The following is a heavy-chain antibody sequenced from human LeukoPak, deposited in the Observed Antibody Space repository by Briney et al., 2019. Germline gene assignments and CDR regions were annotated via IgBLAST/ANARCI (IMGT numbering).Heavy chain of an antibody. V-gene: IGHV1-2*02. J-gene: IGHJ4*02. CDR3: ARDLRNGIAAAGTAADY. CDR1: GYTFTGYY. Sequence: ASVKVSCKASGYTFTGYYMHWVRQAPGQGLEWMGWINPNSGGTNYAQKFQGGVTMTRDTSISTAYMELSRLRSDDTAVYYCARDLRNGIAAAGTAADYWGQGTLVTVSS. D-gene: IGHD6-13*01. CDR2: INPNSGGT.